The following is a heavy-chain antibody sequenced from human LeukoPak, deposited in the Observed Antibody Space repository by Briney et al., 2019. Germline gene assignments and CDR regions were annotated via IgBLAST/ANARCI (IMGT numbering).Heavy chain of an antibody. D-gene: IGHD3-22*01. CDR1: GYTFTGYY. CDR2: INPNSGGT. V-gene: IGHV1-2*02. J-gene: IGHJ4*02. Sequence: ASVKVSCKASGYTFTGYYMHWVRQAPGQGLEWMGWINPNSGGTNYAQKFQGRVTMTRDTSISTAYMELSRLRPDDTAVYYCARGGITMIVVATPGYFDYWGQGTLVTVSS. CDR3: ARGGITMIVVATPGYFDY.